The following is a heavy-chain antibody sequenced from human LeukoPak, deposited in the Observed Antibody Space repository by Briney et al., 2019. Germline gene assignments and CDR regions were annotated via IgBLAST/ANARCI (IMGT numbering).Heavy chain of an antibody. CDR2: INHSGST. V-gene: IGHV4-34*01. CDR1: GGSFSGYY. Sequence: SETLSLTCAVYGGSFSGYYWSWIRQPPGKGLEWIGEINHSGSTNYNPSLKSRVTISVDTSKNQFSLKLSSVTAADTAVYYCARAAAARPSDYWGQGTLVTVS. CDR3: ARAAAARPSDY. D-gene: IGHD6-6*01. J-gene: IGHJ4*02.